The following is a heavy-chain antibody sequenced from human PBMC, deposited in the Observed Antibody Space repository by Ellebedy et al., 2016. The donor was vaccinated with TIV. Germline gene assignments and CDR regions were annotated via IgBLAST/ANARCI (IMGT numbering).Heavy chain of an antibody. V-gene: IGHV4-34*01. CDR1: GGSFSGYY. J-gene: IGHJ3*02. D-gene: IGHD1-26*01. CDR3: ARDSGPNSGSRGDAFDI. Sequence: SETLSLXCAVYGGSFSGYYWSWIRQPPGKGLEWIGEINHSGSTNYNPSLKSRVTISVDTSKNQFSLKLSSVTAADTAVYYCARDSGPNSGSRGDAFDIWGQGTMVTVSS. CDR2: INHSGST.